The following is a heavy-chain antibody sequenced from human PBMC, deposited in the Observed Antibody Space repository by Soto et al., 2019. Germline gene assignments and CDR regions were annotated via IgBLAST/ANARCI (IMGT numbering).Heavy chain of an antibody. V-gene: IGHV1-69*01. CDR1: GGTFSSYA. CDR2: IIPISGTA. J-gene: IGHJ6*04. CDR3: ARSQGSSTSLEIYYYYYYGMDV. D-gene: IGHD2-2*01. Sequence: QVQLVHSGAEVKKPGSSVKVSCKASGGTFSSYAISWVRQAPGQGLEWMGGIIPISGTANYAQKFQGRVTITADESTSTAYMELSSLRSEDTAVYYCARSQGSSTSLEIYYYYYYGMDVWCKGTTVPVSS.